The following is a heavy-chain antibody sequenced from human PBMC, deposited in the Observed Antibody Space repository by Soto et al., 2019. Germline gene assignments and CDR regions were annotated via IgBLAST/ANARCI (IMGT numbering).Heavy chain of an antibody. D-gene: IGHD3-3*01. V-gene: IGHV3-11*06. CDR2: ISSSSSYT. J-gene: IGHJ6*02. CDR3: ARDGRSGSYYYGMDV. Sequence: QVQLVESGGGLVKPGGSLRLSCAASGFTFSDYYMSWIRQAPGKGLEWVSYISSSSSYTNYADSVKGRFTISRDNAKNSLYLQMNSLRAEDTAVYYCARDGRSGSYYYGMDVWGPGTTVTVSS. CDR1: GFTFSDYY.